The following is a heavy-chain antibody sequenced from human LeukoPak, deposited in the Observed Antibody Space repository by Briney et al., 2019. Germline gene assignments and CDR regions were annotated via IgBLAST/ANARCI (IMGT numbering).Heavy chain of an antibody. V-gene: IGHV4-59*02. J-gene: IGHJ4*02. D-gene: IGHD1-26*01. CDR1: GDSVTTYY. Sequence: SETLSLTCTVSGDSVTTYYWSWIRQPPGKGLEWLGYIYYSGSTNYNPSLKSRVTVSVDTSKNQFSLKLSSVTAADTAVYYCARERSGSYYDYWGQGTLVTVSS. CDR3: ARERSGSYYDY. CDR2: IYYSGST.